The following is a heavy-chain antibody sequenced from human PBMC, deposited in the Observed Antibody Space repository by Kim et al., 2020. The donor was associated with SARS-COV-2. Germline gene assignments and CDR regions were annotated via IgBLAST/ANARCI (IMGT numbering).Heavy chain of an antibody. J-gene: IGHJ3*02. CDR2: IYPGDSDT. D-gene: IGHD4-17*01. CDR3: ARRGADYGDYLRAFDI. Sequence: GESLKISCKGSGYSFTSYWIGWVRQMPGKGLEWMGIIYPGDSDTRYSPSFQGQVTISADKSISTAYLQWSSLKASDTAMYYCARRGADYGDYLRAFDIWGQGTMVTVSS. CDR1: GYSFTSYW. V-gene: IGHV5-51*01.